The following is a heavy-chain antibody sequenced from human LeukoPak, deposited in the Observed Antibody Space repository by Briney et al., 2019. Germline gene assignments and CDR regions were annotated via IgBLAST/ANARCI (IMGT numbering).Heavy chain of an antibody. Sequence: ASVKVSCKASGYTFISYGINWVRQAPGQGLERMGWISGYNGNTNYAQNLQGRVTMTRDTSTSTAYMELRSLRSDDTAVYYCARELGGAGSYSFPYYGMDVWGQGTTVTVSS. CDR1: GYTFISYG. V-gene: IGHV1-18*01. CDR2: ISGYNGNT. J-gene: IGHJ6*02. CDR3: ARELGGAGSYSFPYYGMDV. D-gene: IGHD3-10*01.